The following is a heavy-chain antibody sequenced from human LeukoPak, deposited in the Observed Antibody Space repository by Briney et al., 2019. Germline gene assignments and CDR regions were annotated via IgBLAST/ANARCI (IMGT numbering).Heavy chain of an antibody. J-gene: IGHJ4*02. CDR1: GYTFTSYY. Sequence: GASVKVSCKASGYTFTSYYMHWVRQAPGQGLEWMGIINPSGGSTIYAQKFQGRVTMTRDTSTSTVYMELSSLRSEDTAVYYCARQTRGDYASYWGQGTLVTVSS. V-gene: IGHV1-46*01. CDR2: INPSGGST. D-gene: IGHD4-17*01. CDR3: ARQTRGDYASY.